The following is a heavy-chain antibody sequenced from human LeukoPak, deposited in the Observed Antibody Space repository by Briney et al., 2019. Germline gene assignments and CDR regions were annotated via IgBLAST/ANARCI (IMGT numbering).Heavy chain of an antibody. CDR1: GYTFTSYD. CDR2: MNPNRVNT. D-gene: IGHD5-12*01. Sequence: ASVKVSCKASGYTFTSYDINWVRQAPGQGREWMGWMNPNRVNTGSTQKFQGRLTLTKNTSISTAFMELSGLRSEDTAVYFCARVGGYNYGRNWFDSWGQGTLVTVSS. V-gene: IGHV1-8*01. J-gene: IGHJ5*01. CDR3: ARVGGYNYGRNWFDS.